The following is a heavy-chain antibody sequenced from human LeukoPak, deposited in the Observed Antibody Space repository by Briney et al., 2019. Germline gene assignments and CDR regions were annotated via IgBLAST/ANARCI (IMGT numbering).Heavy chain of an antibody. Sequence: SETLSLTCTVSGGSISSYYWSWIRQPPGKGLEWIGYIYSSGSTNYNPSLMSRVTISIDTSKNQFSLNLSSVTAADTAVYYCARDRSGSYPSPFDYWGLGTLVTVSS. V-gene: IGHV4-59*01. J-gene: IGHJ4*02. D-gene: IGHD1-26*01. CDR3: ARDRSGSYPSPFDY. CDR1: GGSISSYY. CDR2: IYSSGST.